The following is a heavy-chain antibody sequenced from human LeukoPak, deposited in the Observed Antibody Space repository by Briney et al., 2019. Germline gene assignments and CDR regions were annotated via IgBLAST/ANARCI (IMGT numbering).Heavy chain of an antibody. J-gene: IGHJ4*02. V-gene: IGHV3-23*01. CDR1: GFIFSNYA. CDR2: IHGNDGST. D-gene: IGHD4-17*01. Sequence: GGSLRLSCAVSGFIFSNYAMTWVRQAQGKGLEWVSSIHGNDGSTYYADSVRGRFTISRDNSKNTLYLQVNSLTAEDTAVYSCAKARRVGDYTPFDYLGQGTLVTVSS. CDR3: AKARRVGDYTPFDY.